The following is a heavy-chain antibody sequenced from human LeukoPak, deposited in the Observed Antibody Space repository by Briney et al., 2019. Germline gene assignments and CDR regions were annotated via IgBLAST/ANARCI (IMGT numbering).Heavy chain of an antibody. Sequence: ASVKVSCKASGYILTDYYMHWVRQAPGQGLEWMGWMNPNSGNTGYAQKFQGRVTITRNTSISTAYMELSSLRSEDTAVYYCARGGSIFGVVKSSWFDPWGQGTLVTVSS. D-gene: IGHD3-3*01. V-gene: IGHV1-8*03. CDR1: GYILTDYY. CDR3: ARGGSIFGVVKSSWFDP. J-gene: IGHJ5*02. CDR2: MNPNSGNT.